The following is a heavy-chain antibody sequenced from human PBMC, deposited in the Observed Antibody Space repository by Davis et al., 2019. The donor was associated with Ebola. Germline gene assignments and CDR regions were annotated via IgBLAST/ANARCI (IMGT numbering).Heavy chain of an antibody. CDR3: ARGKPFGSSFWFDP. V-gene: IGHV4-30-2*01. D-gene: IGHD6-13*01. J-gene: IGHJ5*02. CDR2: IYHSGST. CDR1: GGSISSGGYS. Sequence: SQTLSLTCAVSGGSISSGGYSWSWIRQPPGKGLEWIGYIYHSGSTYYNPSLKGRVTISVDRSKNQFSLKLSSVTAADTAVYYCARGKPFGSSFWFDPWGQGTLVTVSS.